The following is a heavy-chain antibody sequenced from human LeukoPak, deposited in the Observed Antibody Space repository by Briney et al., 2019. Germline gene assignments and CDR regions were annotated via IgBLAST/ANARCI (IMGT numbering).Heavy chain of an antibody. Sequence: PGGSLRLSCAASGFTFSNYGMSWVRQAPGKGLEWVANINQDGGEKFYVDSVKGRFTISRDNAKNSLYLQMNSLRAEDTAMYYCARDIVVVPATFDYWGQGTLVTVSS. CDR3: ARDIVVVPATFDY. V-gene: IGHV3-7*01. J-gene: IGHJ4*02. CDR2: INQDGGEK. CDR1: GFTFSNYG. D-gene: IGHD2-2*01.